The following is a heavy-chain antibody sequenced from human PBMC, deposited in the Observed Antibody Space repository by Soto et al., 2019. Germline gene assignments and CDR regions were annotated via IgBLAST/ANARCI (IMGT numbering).Heavy chain of an antibody. D-gene: IGHD2-15*01. CDR2: ISYDGSNK. Sequence: QVQLVESGGGVVQPGRSLRLYCAASGFSFSSYAMHWVRQAPGRGPEWVTLISYDGSNKDYADSVKGRFTISRDTSRTALYLQRNRLRSEATALYNSARPYCSSGSAHQPGGGCFDVWGRGTLVTVAS. CDR3: ARPYCSSGSAHQPGGGCFDV. V-gene: IGHV3-30-3*01. J-gene: IGHJ2*01. CDR1: GFSFSSYA.